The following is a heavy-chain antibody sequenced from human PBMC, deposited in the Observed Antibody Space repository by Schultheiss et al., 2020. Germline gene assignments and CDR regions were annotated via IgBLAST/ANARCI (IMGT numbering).Heavy chain of an antibody. CDR2: ISGSGGST. D-gene: IGHD5-24*01. CDR1: GFTFSSYA. Sequence: GGSLRLSFAASGFTFSSYAMSWVRQAPGKGLEWVSAISGSGGSTYYADSVKGRFTISRDNSKNTLFLQMNDLRAEDTAIYYCAKSMGPYYLASWGQGTRVTVAS. V-gene: IGHV3-23*01. J-gene: IGHJ4*02. CDR3: AKSMGPYYLAS.